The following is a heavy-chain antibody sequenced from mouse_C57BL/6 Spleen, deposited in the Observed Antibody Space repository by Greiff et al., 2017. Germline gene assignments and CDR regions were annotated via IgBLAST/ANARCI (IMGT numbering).Heavy chain of an antibody. Sequence: ESGPGMVKPSQSLSLTCTVTGYSITSGYDWHWIRHFPGNKLEWMGYISYSGSTNYNPSLKSRISITHDTSKNHFFLKLNSVTTEDTATYYCAREEDYYGSRGYFDVWGTGTTVTVSS. D-gene: IGHD1-1*01. J-gene: IGHJ1*03. CDR3: AREEDYYGSRGYFDV. CDR2: ISYSGST. V-gene: IGHV3-1*01. CDR1: GYSITSGYD.